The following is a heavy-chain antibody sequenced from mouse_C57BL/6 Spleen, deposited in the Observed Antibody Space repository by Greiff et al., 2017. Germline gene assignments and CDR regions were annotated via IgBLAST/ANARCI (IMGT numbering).Heavy chain of an antibody. CDR2: IDPSDSYT. Sequence: QVQLQQPGAELVMPGASVKLSCKASGYTFTSYWMHWVKQRPGQGLEWIGEIDPSDSYTNYNQKFKGKSTLTVDKSSSTAYMQLSSLTSEDAAVYYCAREGRDGYSNWYFDVWGTGTTVTVSS. J-gene: IGHJ1*03. CDR3: AREGRDGYSNWYFDV. V-gene: IGHV1-69*01. D-gene: IGHD2-3*01. CDR1: GYTFTSYW.